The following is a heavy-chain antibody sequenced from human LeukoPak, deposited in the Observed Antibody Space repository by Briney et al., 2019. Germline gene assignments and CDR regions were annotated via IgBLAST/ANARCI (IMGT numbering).Heavy chain of an antibody. CDR2: LSGSGGRT. CDR1: GFTFSSYG. J-gene: IGHJ4*02. D-gene: IGHD6-19*01. CDR3: TSPAVGGGWYLPLDY. Sequence: GGSLRLSCAASGFTFSSYGMSWVRQAPGKGLEWVSALSGSGGRTYYADSVKGRFTISRDNSKNTLYLQMNSLRAEDTAVYYCTSPAVGGGWYLPLDYWGQGTLVTVSS. V-gene: IGHV3-23*01.